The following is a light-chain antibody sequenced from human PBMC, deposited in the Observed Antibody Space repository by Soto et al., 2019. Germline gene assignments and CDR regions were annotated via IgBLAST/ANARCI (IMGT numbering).Light chain of an antibody. Sequence: DIQMTQSPSSVSASVGDTVTITCRASQGIYSRLAWYQQQPGKAPELLIYATSTLQNGVPSRFSGSGFGTDFTLSISSLQPEDSASYFCQQTDDFPRTFGGGTKVDIK. CDR1: QGIYSR. CDR3: QQTDDFPRT. V-gene: IGKV1D-12*01. J-gene: IGKJ4*01. CDR2: ATS.